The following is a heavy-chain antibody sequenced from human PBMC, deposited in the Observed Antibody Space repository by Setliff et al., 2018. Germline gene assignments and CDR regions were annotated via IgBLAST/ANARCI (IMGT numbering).Heavy chain of an antibody. V-gene: IGHV1-69*13. CDR2: IIPLLETV. D-gene: IGHD6-19*01. J-gene: IGHJ6*02. CDR1: GDTFNTYT. CDR3: ARGKMDVVTVAGKYCVMDV. Sequence: SVKVSCKVSGDTFNTYTLSWVRQAPGQGLEWMGGIIPLLETVKYAQKFQCIVTITADEYTTTAYMELSSLRVEDTAIYYCARGKMDVVTVAGKYCVMDVWGQGTTVTVSS.